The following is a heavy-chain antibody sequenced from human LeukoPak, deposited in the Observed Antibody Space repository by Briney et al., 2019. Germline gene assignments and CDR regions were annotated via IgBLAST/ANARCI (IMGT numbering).Heavy chain of an antibody. D-gene: IGHD5-18*01. Sequence: GGSLRLSCAASGFTFSSYGMHWVRQAPGKGLEWVAFIRYDGSNKYYADSVKGRFTISRDNSKNTLYLQMNSLRAEDTAVYYCAKTTETLRGYSYGLPIDAFDIWGQGTMVTVSS. CDR2: IRYDGSNK. CDR3: AKTTETLRGYSYGLPIDAFDI. V-gene: IGHV3-30*02. CDR1: GFTFSSYG. J-gene: IGHJ3*02.